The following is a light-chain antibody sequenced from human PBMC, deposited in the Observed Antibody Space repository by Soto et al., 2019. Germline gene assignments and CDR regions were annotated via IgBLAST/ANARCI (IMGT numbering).Light chain of an antibody. CDR1: QTINSGY. Sequence: ILLTQSPVSLSLSLWETAALSCRASQTINSGYLAWYQQKPGQAPRLLIYGASSRATGVPDRFSGSGSGTDFTLTISRLEPEDFAVYYCQQFGSWTFGQGTKVDIK. J-gene: IGKJ1*01. CDR2: GAS. CDR3: QQFGSWT. V-gene: IGKV3-20*01.